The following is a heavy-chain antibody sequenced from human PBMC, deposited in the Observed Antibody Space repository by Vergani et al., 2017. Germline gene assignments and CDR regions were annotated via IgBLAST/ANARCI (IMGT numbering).Heavy chain of an antibody. CDR1: GGSISSYY. CDR3: ARVPQTLYCSSTSCHDYYFDY. D-gene: IGHD2-2*01. J-gene: IGHJ4*02. V-gene: IGHV4-59*01. CDR2: IYYSGST. Sequence: QVQLQESGPGLVKPSETLSLTCTVSGGSISSYYWSWIRQPPGTGLEWIGYIYYSGSTNYNPSLKSRVTISVDTSKNQFSLKLSSVTAADTAVYYCARVPQTLYCSSTSCHDYYFDYWGQGTLVTVSS.